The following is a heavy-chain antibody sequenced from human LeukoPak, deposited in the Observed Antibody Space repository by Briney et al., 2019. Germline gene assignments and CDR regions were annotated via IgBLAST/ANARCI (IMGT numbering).Heavy chain of an antibody. D-gene: IGHD3-3*01. V-gene: IGHV4-59*01. CDR3: ARGGYDFWQNWFDP. CDR1: GGSISSYY. J-gene: IGHJ5*02. Sequence: SETLSLTCTVSGGSISSYYWSWIRQPPGKGLEWIGYIYYSGSTNYNPSLKSRVTISVDTSKNQFSLKLSSVTAADTAVYYCARGGYDFWQNWFDPWGQGTLVTVSS. CDR2: IYYSGST.